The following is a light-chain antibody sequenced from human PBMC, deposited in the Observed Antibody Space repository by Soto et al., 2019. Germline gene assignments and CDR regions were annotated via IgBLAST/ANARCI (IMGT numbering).Light chain of an antibody. CDR1: QSVNNK. V-gene: IGKV3-15*01. CDR3: QQYNHWPT. CDR2: DAS. J-gene: IGKJ2*01. Sequence: EVVLTQSPATLSVSPGESATLSCRAGQSVNNKLAWYQQTPGQPPRLLIYDASTRATGVPGRFSGSGSGTEFTLTISSLQSEDFAVYYCQQYNHWPTFGQGTKLEIK.